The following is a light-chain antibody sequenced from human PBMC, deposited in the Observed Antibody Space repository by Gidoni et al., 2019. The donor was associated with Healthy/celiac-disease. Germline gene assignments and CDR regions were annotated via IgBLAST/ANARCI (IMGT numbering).Light chain of an antibody. J-gene: IGKJ4*01. CDR2: GAS. Sequence: EIVLTQSAGTLSVSPGERATLSCRASQSVSSSYLAWYQQKPGQAPRLLIYGASSRATGIPDRFSGSGSGTDFTLTISRLEPEDFAVYYCQQYGSSPLTFGGXTKVEIK. CDR3: QQYGSSPLT. CDR1: QSVSSSY. V-gene: IGKV3-20*01.